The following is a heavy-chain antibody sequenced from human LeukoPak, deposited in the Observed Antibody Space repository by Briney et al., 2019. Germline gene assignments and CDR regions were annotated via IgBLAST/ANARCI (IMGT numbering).Heavy chain of an antibody. J-gene: IGHJ4*02. D-gene: IGHD3-22*01. V-gene: IGHV4-4*07. Sequence: PSETLSLTCTVSGGSISSYYWSWIRQPAGKGLEWIGRIYTSGSTNYNPSLKSRVTISVDKSKNQFSLKLSPVTAADTAVYYCARASYDSSGYYYGFDYWGQGTLVTVSS. CDR3: ARASYDSSGYYYGFDY. CDR1: GGSISSYY. CDR2: IYTSGST.